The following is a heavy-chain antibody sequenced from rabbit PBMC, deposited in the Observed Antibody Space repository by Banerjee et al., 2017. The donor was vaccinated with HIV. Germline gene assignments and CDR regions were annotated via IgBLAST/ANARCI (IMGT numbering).Heavy chain of an antibody. CDR3: ARDLTGVTGWNFNL. D-gene: IGHD7-1*01. CDR2: IDPVFGNT. V-gene: IGHV1S7*01. CDR1: GFDFSNYY. J-gene: IGHJ4*01. Sequence: QLEESGGDLVKPGGSLKLSCKASGFDFSNYYMSWVRQAPGKGLEWIGYIDPVFGNTYYASGANGRSTISRHNAQNTLYLQLNSLTAADTATYFCARDLTGVTGWNFNLWGPGTLVTVS.